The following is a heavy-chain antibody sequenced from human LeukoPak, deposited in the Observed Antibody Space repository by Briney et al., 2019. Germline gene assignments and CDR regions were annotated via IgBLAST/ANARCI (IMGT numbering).Heavy chain of an antibody. J-gene: IGHJ4*02. Sequence: PGGSLRLSCAASGFTFRGYGMHWVRQAPGKGLEWEAVISYDGSNKYYADSVKGRFTISRDNSKNTLYLQMNSLRAEDTAVYYCAKGPGSSSWYYYFDYWGQGTLVTVSS. CDR3: AKGPGSSSWYYYFDY. D-gene: IGHD6-13*01. CDR2: ISYDGSNK. CDR1: GFTFRGYG. V-gene: IGHV3-30*18.